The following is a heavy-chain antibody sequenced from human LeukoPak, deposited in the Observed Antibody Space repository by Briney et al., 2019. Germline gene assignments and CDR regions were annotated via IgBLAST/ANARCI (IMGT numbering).Heavy chain of an antibody. CDR3: ARDKFDIVVVTTIYYYYYMDV. CDR1: GGAISSSSCY. J-gene: IGHJ6*03. V-gene: IGHV3-7*01. CDR2: IKEDGSEK. Sequence: ETLCLTCTVSGGAISSSSCYWGWIRQPPGKGLEWVANIKEDGSEKDYVDSVKGRFTISRDNAKNSLYLQMNSLRAEDTAVYYCARDKFDIVVVTTIYYYYYMDVWGKGTTVTVSS. D-gene: IGHD2-21*02.